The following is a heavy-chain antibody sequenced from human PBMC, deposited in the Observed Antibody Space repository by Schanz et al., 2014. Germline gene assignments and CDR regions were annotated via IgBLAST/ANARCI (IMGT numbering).Heavy chain of an antibody. V-gene: IGHV3-43*01. CDR1: GFTFDDYT. CDR2: INNAGSDT. J-gene: IGHJ5*02. CDR3: ARGAGGLDT. D-gene: IGHD3-16*01. Sequence: VQLVESGGVVVQPGGSLRLSCAASGFTFDDYTMHWVRQAPGKGLEWVSHINNAGSDTTYADSVKGRFTISRDNTRNTLYLQMNSLSAEDTAVYYCARGAGGLDTWGQGTPVTVSS.